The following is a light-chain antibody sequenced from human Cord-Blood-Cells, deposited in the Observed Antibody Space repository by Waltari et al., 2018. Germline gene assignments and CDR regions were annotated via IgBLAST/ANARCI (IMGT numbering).Light chain of an antibody. J-gene: IGLJ3*02. Sequence: QSALTQHRPVAGSPGQSDTIPCTGNRRADGGYNFVSWYQQHPGKAHKLMIYDVSKRPSGVPDRFSGSKSGNTASLTISGLQAEDEADYYCCSYAGSYTWVFGGGTKLTVL. V-gene: IGLV2-11*01. CDR2: DVS. CDR3: CSYAGSYTWV. CDR1: RRADGGYNF.